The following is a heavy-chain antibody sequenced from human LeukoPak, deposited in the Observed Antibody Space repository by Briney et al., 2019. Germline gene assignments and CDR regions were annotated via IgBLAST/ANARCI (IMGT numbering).Heavy chain of an antibody. J-gene: IGHJ4*02. Sequence: LETLSLTCTVSGGSISSHYWSWIRQPPGKGLEWIGYIYYSGSTNYNPSLKSRVTISVDTSKNQFSLKLSSVTAADTAVYYCARYGGLLWFGEPSGYYFDYWGQGTLVTVSS. CDR2: IYYSGST. D-gene: IGHD3-10*01. CDR3: ARYGGLLWFGEPSGYYFDY. CDR1: GGSISSHY. V-gene: IGHV4-59*11.